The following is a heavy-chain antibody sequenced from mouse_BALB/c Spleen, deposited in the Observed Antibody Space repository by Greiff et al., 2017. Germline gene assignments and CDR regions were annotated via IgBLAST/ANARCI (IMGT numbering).Heavy chain of an antibody. CDR1: GFTFSSYA. CDR2: ISSGGSYT. J-gene: IGHJ4*01. Sequence: EVKLVESGGGLVKPGGSLKLSCAASGFTFSSYAMSWVRQSPEKRLEWVAEISSGGSYTYYPDSVTGRFTISRDNAKNTLYLEMSSLRSEDTAMYYCAREGITTVVGAMDYWGQGTSVTVSS. D-gene: IGHD1-1*01. V-gene: IGHV5-9-4*01. CDR3: AREGITTVVGAMDY.